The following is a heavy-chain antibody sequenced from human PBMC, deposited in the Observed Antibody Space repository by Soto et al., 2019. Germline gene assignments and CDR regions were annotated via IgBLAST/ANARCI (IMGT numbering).Heavy chain of an antibody. CDR3: AREKTSYGMAV. Sequence: QVQLVQSGAEVKKPGASVKVSCKASGYTYTTYYINWVPQATGQGLVWMGWMNPNRGNTGYAQKFQGRVTMTRNTSISTASMELSSLRSEDTAVYYCAREKTSYGMAVWGQGTTVTASS. V-gene: IGHV1-8*01. CDR2: MNPNRGNT. J-gene: IGHJ6*02. CDR1: GYTYTTYY.